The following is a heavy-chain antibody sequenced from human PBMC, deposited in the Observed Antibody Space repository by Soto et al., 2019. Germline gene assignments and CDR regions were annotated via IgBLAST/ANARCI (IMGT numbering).Heavy chain of an antibody. J-gene: IGHJ6*02. CDR2: INAGNGNT. CDR1: GYTFTSYA. CDR3: ARLWFGEFDVNYYYGMDV. D-gene: IGHD3-10*01. Sequence: ASVKVSCKASGYTFTSYAMHWVRQAPGQRLEWMGWINAGNGNTKYSQKFQGRVTITRDTSASTAYMELSSLRSEDTAVYYCARLWFGEFDVNYYYGMDVWGQGTTVTVSS. V-gene: IGHV1-3*01.